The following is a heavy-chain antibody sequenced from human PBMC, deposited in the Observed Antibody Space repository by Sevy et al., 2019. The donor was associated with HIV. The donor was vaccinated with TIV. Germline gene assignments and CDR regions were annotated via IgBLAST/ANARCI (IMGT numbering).Heavy chain of an antibody. CDR2: VDHSGGT. Sequence: SETLSLTCAVYGESVSSSYWTWIRQPPGGGLDWVGEVDHSGGTSYNPSLKSRATVSLDTSKRQVSLKLNSVTAADTAVYFCARGRSPKRLPLLYSGYDHMTAHFFDYWGQGALVTVSS. V-gene: IGHV4-34*01. J-gene: IGHJ4*02. CDR1: GESVSSSY. CDR3: ARGRSPKRLPLLYSGYDHMTAHFFDY. D-gene: IGHD5-12*01.